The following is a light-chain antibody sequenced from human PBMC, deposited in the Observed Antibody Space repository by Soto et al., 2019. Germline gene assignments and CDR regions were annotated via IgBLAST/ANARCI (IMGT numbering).Light chain of an antibody. CDR3: SSFTSSNTVI. CDR1: STDIGAYNF. J-gene: IGLJ2*01. Sequence: QSALTQPASVSESPGQSITISCTGTSTDIGAYNFVSWYQQHPGKAPKLIVFEVDRRPSGLSNRFSGSKSGNTASLTISGLQAEDEADYYCSSFTSSNTVIFGGGTKLTVL. CDR2: EVD. V-gene: IGLV2-14*01.